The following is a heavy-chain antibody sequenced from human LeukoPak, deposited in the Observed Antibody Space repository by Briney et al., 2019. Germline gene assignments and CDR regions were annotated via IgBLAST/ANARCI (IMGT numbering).Heavy chain of an antibody. CDR1: GGTFSSYA. CDR3: ARDLGHYSRYLVEYAFDI. J-gene: IGHJ3*02. V-gene: IGHV1-69*04. CDR2: IIPILGIA. D-gene: IGHD3-16*01. Sequence: ASVKVSCKASGGTFSSYAISWVRQAPGQGLEWMGRIIPILGIANYAQKFQGRVTITADKSTSTAYMELSSLRSEDTAVYYCARDLGHYSRYLVEYAFDIWGQGTMVTVSS.